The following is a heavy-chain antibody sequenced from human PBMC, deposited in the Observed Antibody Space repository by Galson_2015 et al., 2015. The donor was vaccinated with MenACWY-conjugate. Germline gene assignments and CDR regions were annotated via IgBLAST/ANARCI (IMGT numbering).Heavy chain of an antibody. CDR2: ISYDGSNK. CDR3: AKERIAATNECYFDS. D-gene: IGHD6-6*01. CDR1: GFTFSSYS. Sequence: SLRLSCAASGFTFSSYSMHWVRQAPGKGLEWVAVISYDGSNKYYADSVKGRFTISRDNSKNSLYLQMNSLRAEDTAVYYCAKERIAATNECYFDSWGQGTLVTVSS. J-gene: IGHJ4*02. V-gene: IGHV3-30*18.